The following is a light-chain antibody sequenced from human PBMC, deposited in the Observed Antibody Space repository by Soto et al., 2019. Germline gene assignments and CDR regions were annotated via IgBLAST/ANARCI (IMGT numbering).Light chain of an antibody. Sequence: EIVMTQSPATLSVSPGERATLSCRASQSISSKLAWYQQKPGQAPRLVIYDTYIRATGIPARFSGSGSGTEFTLTISSLQSEDFGVYYCQQYNNWFSITFGQGTRLDI. V-gene: IGKV3-15*01. J-gene: IGKJ5*01. CDR2: DTY. CDR1: QSISSK. CDR3: QQYNNWFSIT.